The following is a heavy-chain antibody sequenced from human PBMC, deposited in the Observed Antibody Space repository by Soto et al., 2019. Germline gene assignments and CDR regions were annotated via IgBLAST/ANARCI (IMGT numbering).Heavy chain of an antibody. V-gene: IGHV3-53*01. J-gene: IGHJ4*02. CDR3: XQTTGWPGFDF. Sequence: EVPLVESGGGLIQPGGSLRLSCAASGFAVSSKYMTWVRQAPGKGLEWVSVIYGGGTTYYADSVKGRFTISRDTSXXXXXXXXXXXXXXXXXXXXXXQTTGWPGFDFWGQGTLVTVSS. CDR2: IYGGGTT. CDR1: GFAVSSKY. D-gene: IGHD6-19*01.